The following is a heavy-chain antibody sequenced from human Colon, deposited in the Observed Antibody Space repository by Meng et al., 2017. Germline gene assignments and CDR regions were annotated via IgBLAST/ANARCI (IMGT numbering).Heavy chain of an antibody. CDR2: IDYSRSI. D-gene: IGHD1-26*01. V-gene: IGHV4-61*01. Sequence: QVPLAESGPGLGRPSETLALSGTVSGGSVSSGSHYWSWIRQPPGKGLEWIGYIDYSRSINYYPSLKSRVTMSVDTSKNQFSLNLSSVTAADTAVYYCAGGPWELDYWGQGTLVTVSS. CDR1: GGSVSSGSHY. CDR3: AGGPWELDY. J-gene: IGHJ4*02.